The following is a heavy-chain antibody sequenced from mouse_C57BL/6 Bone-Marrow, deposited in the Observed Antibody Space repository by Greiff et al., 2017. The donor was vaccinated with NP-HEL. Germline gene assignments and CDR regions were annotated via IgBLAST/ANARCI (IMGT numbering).Heavy chain of an antibody. D-gene: IGHD2-5*01. CDR3: ARHYYSNYFDY. J-gene: IGHJ2*01. CDR1: GFTFSSYG. Sequence: EVQRVESGGDLVKPGGSLKLSCAASGFTFSSYGMSWVRQTPDKRLEWVATICSGGSYTYYPDSVKGRFTISRDNAKNTLYLQMSSLKSEDTAMYYCARHYYSNYFDYWGQGTTLTVSS. CDR2: ICSGGSYT. V-gene: IGHV5-6*01.